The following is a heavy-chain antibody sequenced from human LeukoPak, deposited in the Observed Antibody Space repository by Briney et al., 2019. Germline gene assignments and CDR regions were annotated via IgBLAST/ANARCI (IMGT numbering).Heavy chain of an antibody. CDR3: AKDRDKFWSGSQV. CDR2: ISYDGSNK. V-gene: IGHV3-30*18. Sequence: GKSLRLSCAASGLTFSYYGMHWVRQAPGKGLEWVAVISYDGSNKYYADSVKGRFTISRDNSKSTLDLQMNSLRSEDTAVYYCAKDRDKFWSGSQVWGQGNLVTVSS. J-gene: IGHJ4*02. CDR1: GLTFSYYG. D-gene: IGHD3-3*01.